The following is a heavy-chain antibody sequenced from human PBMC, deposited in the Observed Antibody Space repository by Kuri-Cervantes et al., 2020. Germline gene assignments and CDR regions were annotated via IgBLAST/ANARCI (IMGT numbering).Heavy chain of an antibody. V-gene: IGHV3-7*01. CDR3: ADICDVDY. D-gene: IGHD2-21*01. Sequence: GESLKISCAASGFTFRNFWMSWVRQAPGKGLEWVATIQPDGSDTYYVDSVRGRFTISRDNTKNPLYLQMNSLRAEDTAVYYCADICDVDYWGQGTLVTVSS. CDR1: GFTFRNFW. CDR2: IQPDGSDT. J-gene: IGHJ4*02.